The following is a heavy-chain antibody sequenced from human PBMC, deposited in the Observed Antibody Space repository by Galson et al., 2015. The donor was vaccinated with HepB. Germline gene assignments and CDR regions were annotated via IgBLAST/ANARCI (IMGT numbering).Heavy chain of an antibody. CDR1: GFTFSSYA. D-gene: IGHD3-9*01. J-gene: IGHJ3*02. V-gene: IGHV3-23*01. CDR3: AKDPNRVVRYFDWLVDAFDI. Sequence: SLRLSCAASGFTFSSYAMSWVRQAPGKGLEWVSAISGSGGSTYYADSVKGRFTISRDNSKNTLYLQMNSLRAEDTAVYYCAKDPNRVVRYFDWLVDAFDIWGQGTMVTVSS. CDR2: ISGSGGST.